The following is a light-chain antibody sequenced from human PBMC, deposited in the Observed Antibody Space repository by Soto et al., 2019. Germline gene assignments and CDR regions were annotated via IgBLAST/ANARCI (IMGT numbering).Light chain of an antibody. Sequence: QSALTQPASVSGSPGQSITISCTGTSSDVGGYIYVSWYQQHPGKAPKLMIYEVSNRPSGVSNRFSGSKSGNTASLTISGLQADDEADYYCNSYTSSSNSVFGGGTKLTVL. J-gene: IGLJ2*01. CDR1: SSDVGGYIY. CDR3: NSYTSSSNSV. CDR2: EVS. V-gene: IGLV2-14*01.